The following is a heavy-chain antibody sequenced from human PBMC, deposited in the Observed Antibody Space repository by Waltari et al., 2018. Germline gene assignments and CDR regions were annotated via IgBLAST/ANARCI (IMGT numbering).Heavy chain of an antibody. CDR1: GFPLRGNW. D-gene: IGHD1-26*01. CDR2: INGDGRIT. Sequence: VQLVESGGGLVQPGGSLRLSCAASGFPLRGNWMHWVRRAPGKGLVWVAHINGDGRITSYADSVKGRFTISRDDAKNTLYLQMNSLRAEDTAVYYCARDYYHSISHWGQGTLVTVSS. CDR3: ARDYYHSISH. J-gene: IGHJ4*02. V-gene: IGHV3-74*01.